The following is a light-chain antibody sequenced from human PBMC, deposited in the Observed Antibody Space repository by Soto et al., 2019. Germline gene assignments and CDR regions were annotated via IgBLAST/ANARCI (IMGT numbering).Light chain of an antibody. J-gene: IGLJ1*01. Sequence: QSALTQPASVSGSPGQSITISCTGTNSDVESYNLVSWFRQHPGEAPKLIVYEGTKRPSWVSNRFSGSKSGNPASLTISGLQAEDEANYYCCSYAGTATVFGTGTKLTVL. CDR1: NSDVESYNL. CDR3: CSYAGTATV. CDR2: EGT. V-gene: IGLV2-23*03.